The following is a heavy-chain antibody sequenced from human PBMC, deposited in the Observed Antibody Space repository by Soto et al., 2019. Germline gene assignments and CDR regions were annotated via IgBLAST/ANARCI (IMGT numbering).Heavy chain of an antibody. J-gene: IGHJ2*01. CDR1: GGSFSGYY. Sequence: QVQLQQWGAGPLRPLETLSLTCGVSGGSFSGYYWAWIRQSPGKGLEWIGEINERGSINYNPSLKSRVSISVDTSKNHYSLNLRSVTAADTAVYSCARESHDILTGPPWVWYFDLWGRGTLVTVSS. CDR3: ARESHDILTGPPWVWYFDL. V-gene: IGHV4-34*01. D-gene: IGHD3-9*01. CDR2: INERGSI.